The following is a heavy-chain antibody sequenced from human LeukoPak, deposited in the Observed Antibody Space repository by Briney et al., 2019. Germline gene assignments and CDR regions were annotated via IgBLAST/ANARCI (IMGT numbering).Heavy chain of an antibody. CDR3: ARGWDHDSDGRPTAYVY. V-gene: IGHV1-69*13. CDR2: IIPTFGTA. Sequence: GASVKVSCKASGGIFSRYAISWVRQAPGQGLEWMGGIIPTFGTANYAQKFQGRVTITADESTSTAYMELSSLRSEDTAVYYCARGWDHDSDGRPTAYVYWGQGTLVTVSS. J-gene: IGHJ4*02. CDR1: GGIFSRYA. D-gene: IGHD3-22*01.